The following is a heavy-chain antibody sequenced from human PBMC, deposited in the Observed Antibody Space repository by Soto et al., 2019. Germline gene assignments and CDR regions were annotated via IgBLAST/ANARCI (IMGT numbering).Heavy chain of an antibody. D-gene: IGHD3-9*01. J-gene: IGHJ5*01. CDR1: GLTFSSYA. CDR2: ISGSGATT. V-gene: IGHV3-23*01. CDR3: AKLRYFDWSSYNWFEY. Sequence: GGSMRLSCAASGLTFSSYAMTWVRQAPGKGLEWVSGISGSGATTSYADSVKGRFTVSRDNSKNTLYLQMNSLRVEDTAVYYCAKLRYFDWSSYNWFEYWGQGTPVTVSS.